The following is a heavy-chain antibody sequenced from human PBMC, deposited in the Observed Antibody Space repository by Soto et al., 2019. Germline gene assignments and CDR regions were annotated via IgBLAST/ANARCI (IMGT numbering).Heavy chain of an antibody. V-gene: IGHV3-74*01. Sequence: EVQLVESGGGLVHPGGSLRLSCADSGFTFSSYWMQLVRHAPGKGLVWVSRITSDGSSTTYADSVKGRFTISRDNAKKTLYLQMNSLRAEDTAVYACARTIAADGDGYCGQGTMVTVSS. CDR2: ITSDGSST. J-gene: IGHJ4*02. CDR1: GFTFSSYW. D-gene: IGHD6-13*01. CDR3: ARTIAADGDGY.